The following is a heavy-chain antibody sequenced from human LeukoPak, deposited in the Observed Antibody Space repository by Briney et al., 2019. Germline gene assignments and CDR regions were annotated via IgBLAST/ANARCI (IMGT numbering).Heavy chain of an antibody. CDR2: INTDGSST. Sequence: GGSLRLSCAASGFTFISYGLQWVRQAPGKGLVWVSRINTDGSSTSYADSVKGRFTVSRDNAKNTVYLQVNSLRAEDTTVYYCTRTMMGSNAFDIWGQGTMVTVSS. D-gene: IGHD3-22*01. CDR3: TRTMMGSNAFDI. CDR1: GFTFISYG. J-gene: IGHJ3*02. V-gene: IGHV3-74*01.